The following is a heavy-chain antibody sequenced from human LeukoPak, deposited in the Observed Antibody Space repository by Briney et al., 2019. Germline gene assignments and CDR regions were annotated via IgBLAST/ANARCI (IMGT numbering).Heavy chain of an antibody. CDR3: ARAYSSGLHNRHFQH. D-gene: IGHD6-19*01. CDR2: INHSGST. Sequence: PSETLSLTCAVYDGSFSGYYWSWIRQPPGKGLEWIGEINHSGSTNYNPSLKSRVTISVDTSKNQFSLKLSSVTAADTAVYYCARAYSSGLHNRHFQHWGQGTLVTVSS. J-gene: IGHJ1*01. CDR1: DGSFSGYY. V-gene: IGHV4-34*01.